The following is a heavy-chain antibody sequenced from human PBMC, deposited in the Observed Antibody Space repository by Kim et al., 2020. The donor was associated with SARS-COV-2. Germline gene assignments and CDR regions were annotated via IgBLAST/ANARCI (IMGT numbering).Heavy chain of an antibody. D-gene: IGHD3-10*01. CDR2: IYHSGST. CDR1: GGSISSGGYS. J-gene: IGHJ6*02. CDR3: ARAFGEISYRLTPTSSPTYYYYGMDV. Sequence: SETLSLTCAVSGGSISSGGYSWSWIRQPPGKGLEWIGYIYHSGSTYYNPSLKSRVTISVDRSKNQFSLKLSSVTAADTAVYYCARAFGEISYRLTPTSSPTYYYYGMDVWGQGTTVTVSS. V-gene: IGHV4-30-2*01.